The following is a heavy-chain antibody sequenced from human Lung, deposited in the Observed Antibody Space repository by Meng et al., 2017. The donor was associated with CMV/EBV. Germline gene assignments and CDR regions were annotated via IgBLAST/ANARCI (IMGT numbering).Heavy chain of an antibody. Sequence: VSGGSISSNNWWSWVRQPPGKGLECVGKIYHSGSTNYNPSLKSRVTISVDKSKNQFSLKLSSVTAADTAMYYCARVIYYGSGIFDYWGQGTLVTVSS. CDR3: ARVIYYGSGIFDY. V-gene: IGHV4-4*02. CDR1: GGSISSNNW. D-gene: IGHD3-10*01. CDR2: IYHSGST. J-gene: IGHJ4*02.